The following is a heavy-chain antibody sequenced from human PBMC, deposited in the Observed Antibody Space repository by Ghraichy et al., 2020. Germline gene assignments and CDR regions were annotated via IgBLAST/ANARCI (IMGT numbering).Heavy chain of an antibody. J-gene: IGHJ4*02. CDR2: IYWDDDK. CDR3: VRRITMVRGVVPMVDY. Sequence: SGPTLVKPTQTLTLTCTFSGFSLTANGVGVGWIRQPPGKALEWLALIYWDDDKRYSPSLKSRLTITKDTSKNQVVLTLTNMDPVDTATYYCVRRITMVRGVVPMVDYWGQGNLVTVSS. V-gene: IGHV2-5*02. D-gene: IGHD3-10*01. CDR1: GFSLTANGVG.